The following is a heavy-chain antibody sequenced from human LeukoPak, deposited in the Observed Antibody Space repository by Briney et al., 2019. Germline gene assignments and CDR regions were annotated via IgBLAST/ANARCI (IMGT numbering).Heavy chain of an antibody. V-gene: IGHV3-74*01. D-gene: IGHD3-10*01. Sequence: GGSLRLSCSGSGFTFSNYVMSWVRQAPGKGLVWVSRISPDGSRTTYADSVKGRFTISRDNAKNTVYLQMNSLRAEDTAVYYCARVALGSYNWFDPWGQGTLVTVSS. CDR3: ARVALGSYNWFDP. CDR2: ISPDGSRT. J-gene: IGHJ5*02. CDR1: GFTFSNYV.